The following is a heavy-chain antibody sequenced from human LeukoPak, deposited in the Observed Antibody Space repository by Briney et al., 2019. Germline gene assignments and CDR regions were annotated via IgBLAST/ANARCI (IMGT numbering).Heavy chain of an antibody. D-gene: IGHD3-10*01. V-gene: IGHV4-34*01. CDR2: INHSGST. J-gene: IGHJ6*02. Sequence: SETLSLTCAVYGGSFGGYYWSWIRQPPGKGLDWIGEINHSGSTNYNPSLKSRVTISVDTSKNQFSLKLSSVTAADTAVYYCARSRILWFGELLFISYYGMDVWGQGTTVTVSS. CDR3: ARSRILWFGELLFISYYGMDV. CDR1: GGSFGGYY.